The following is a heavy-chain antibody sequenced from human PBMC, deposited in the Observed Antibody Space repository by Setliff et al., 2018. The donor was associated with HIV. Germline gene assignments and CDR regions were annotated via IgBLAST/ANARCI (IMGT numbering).Heavy chain of an antibody. CDR3: ARDAYGSGRTLYFDL. V-gene: IGHV1-18*01. D-gene: IGHD3-10*01. J-gene: IGHJ2*01. CDR2: ISAYNGNT. Sequence: ASVKVSCKASGYTFTSYGISWVRQAPGQGLEWMGWISAYNGNTNYAQKLQGRVTVTTDTSTSTAYMELRSLRSDDTAVYYCARDAYGSGRTLYFDLWGRGTLVTVSS. CDR1: GYTFTSYG.